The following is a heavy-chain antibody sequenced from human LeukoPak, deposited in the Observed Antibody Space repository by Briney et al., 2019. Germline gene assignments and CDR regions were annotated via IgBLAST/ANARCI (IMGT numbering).Heavy chain of an antibody. V-gene: IGHV4-61*02. CDR1: GGSISSGSYY. D-gene: IGHD3-10*01. CDR3: AREGRGYYGSGRGSDI. CDR2: IYTSGST. J-gene: IGHJ3*02. Sequence: SQTLSLTCTVSGGSISSGSYYWSWIRQPAGKGLEWIGRIYTSGSTNYNPSLKSRVTISVDTSKNQFSLKLSSVTAADTAVYCCAREGRGYYGSGRGSDIWGQGTMVTISS.